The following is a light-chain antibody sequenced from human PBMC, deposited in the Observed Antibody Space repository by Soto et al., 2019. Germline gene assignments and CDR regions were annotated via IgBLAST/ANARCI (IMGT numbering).Light chain of an antibody. CDR1: QSVSSSQ. J-gene: IGKJ1*01. Sequence: EIVLTQSPGTQSLSPGERATLSCRASQSVSSSQIAWYQQKPGQAPRLLIYDTSSRATGIPDRFSGSGSGTDFTLTISRQEPEDFAVYYCLHYDSPGWTFGQGTKVEIK. V-gene: IGKV3-20*01. CDR3: LHYDSPGWT. CDR2: DTS.